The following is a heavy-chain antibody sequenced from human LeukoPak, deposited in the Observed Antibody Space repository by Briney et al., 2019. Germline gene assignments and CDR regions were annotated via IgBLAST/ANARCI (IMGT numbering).Heavy chain of an antibody. Sequence: SETLSLTCTVSGGSISSYYWSWIRQPPGKGLEWIGEINHSGSTNYNPSLKSRVTISVDTSKNQFSLKLSSVTAADTAVYYCAREVYGYGSGSYYPDWFDPWGQGTLVTVSS. V-gene: IGHV4-34*01. J-gene: IGHJ5*02. CDR3: AREVYGYGSGSYYPDWFDP. CDR2: INHSGST. CDR1: GGSISSYY. D-gene: IGHD3-10*01.